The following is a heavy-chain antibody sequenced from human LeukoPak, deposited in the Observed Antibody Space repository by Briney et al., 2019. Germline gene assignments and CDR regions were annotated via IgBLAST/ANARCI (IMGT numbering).Heavy chain of an antibody. J-gene: IGHJ4*02. D-gene: IGHD3/OR15-3a*01. CDR2: ISTFSSTI. CDR1: GITFSSYG. Sequence: GGSLRLSCAASGITFSSYGMLWVRQTPEKWLEWISYISTFSSTIKYADSVRGRFTISRDNANNSLYLQMDSLRADDTAVYYCAREVVGLDYWGQGILVTVSS. CDR3: AREVVGLDY. V-gene: IGHV3-48*01.